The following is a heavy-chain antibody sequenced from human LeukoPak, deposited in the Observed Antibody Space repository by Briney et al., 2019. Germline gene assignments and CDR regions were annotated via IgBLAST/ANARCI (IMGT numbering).Heavy chain of an antibody. CDR1: GGSISSGSYY. CDR2: IYTSGST. Sequence: SETLSLTCTVSGGSISSGSYYWSWIRQPAGKGLEWIGRIYTSGSTNYNPSLKSRVTISVDTSKNQFSLKLSSVTAADTAVYYCAREGDFWSGSNYWGQGTLVTVSS. J-gene: IGHJ4*02. CDR3: AREGDFWSGSNY. V-gene: IGHV4-61*02. D-gene: IGHD3-3*01.